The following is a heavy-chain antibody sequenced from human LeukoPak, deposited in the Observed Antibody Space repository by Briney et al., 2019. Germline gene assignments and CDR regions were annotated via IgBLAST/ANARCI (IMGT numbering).Heavy chain of an antibody. D-gene: IGHD2-2*01. V-gene: IGHV4-39*01. CDR1: GASISSSSYF. Sequence: SETLSLTCTVSGASISSSSYFWGWIRQPPGKGLEWIGTIYYSGSPYYNPSLKSRVTISVDASKNQFSLKLSSVTAADTAVYYCARGVAPDIVVVPAATRGLDYWGQGTLVTVSS. J-gene: IGHJ4*02. CDR2: IYYSGSP. CDR3: ARGVAPDIVVVPAATRGLDY.